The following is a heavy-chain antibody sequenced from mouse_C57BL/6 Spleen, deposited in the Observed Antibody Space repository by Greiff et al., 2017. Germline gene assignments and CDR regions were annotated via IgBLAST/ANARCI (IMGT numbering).Heavy chain of an antibody. Sequence: QVQLQQSGAELAKPGASVTLSCKASGYTFTSYWMHWVKQRPGQGLEWIGYINPSSGYTKYNQKFKDKATLTAGKSSSTAYMQMSSLTYEDSAVYYCARGSNSWYFDVWGTGTTVTVSS. CDR3: ARGSNSWYFDV. V-gene: IGHV1-7*01. D-gene: IGHD2-5*01. CDR2: INPSSGYT. CDR1: GYTFTSYW. J-gene: IGHJ1*03.